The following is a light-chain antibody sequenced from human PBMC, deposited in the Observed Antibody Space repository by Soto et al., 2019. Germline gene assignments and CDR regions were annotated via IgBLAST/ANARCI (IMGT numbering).Light chain of an antibody. CDR2: DTS. CDR1: QSVGTY. Sequence: EFVLTQSPATLSLSPGDTATLSCRASQSVGTYLAWYQQKPGQAPSLLIYDTSTRATGIPARFSGTGSGTDFSLTISSLEPEDFAVYYCQLRSDWPPFTFGPGTKVDLK. J-gene: IGKJ3*01. CDR3: QLRSDWPPFT. V-gene: IGKV3-11*01.